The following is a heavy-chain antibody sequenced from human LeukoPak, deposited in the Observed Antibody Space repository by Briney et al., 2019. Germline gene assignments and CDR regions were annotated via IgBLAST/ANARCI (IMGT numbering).Heavy chain of an antibody. J-gene: IGHJ5*02. D-gene: IGHD3-9*01. CDR3: ARVSGRYFDWLLSVDWFDP. CDR2: INHSGST. Sequence: KPSETLSLTCTVSGGSISSYYWSWIRQPPGKGLEWIGEINHSGSTNYNPSLKSRVTISVDTSKNQFSLKLSSVTAADTAVYYCARVSGRYFDWLLSVDWFDPWGQGTLVTVSS. CDR1: GGSISSYY. V-gene: IGHV4-34*01.